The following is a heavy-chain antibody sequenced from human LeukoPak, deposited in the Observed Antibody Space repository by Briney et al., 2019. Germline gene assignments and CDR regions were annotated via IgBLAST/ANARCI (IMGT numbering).Heavy chain of an antibody. V-gene: IGHV1-2*02. CDR1: GYTFTGYY. CDR3: ARVSGAGTVIDY. D-gene: IGHD6-13*01. CDR2: INPNSGGT. Sequence: ASVKVSCKASGYTFTGYYMHWVRQAPGQGPEWMGWINPNSGGTNYAQKFQGTVTMTKDTSISTAYMELSRLRSDDTAMYFCARVSGAGTVIDYWGQGTLVTVSS. J-gene: IGHJ4*02.